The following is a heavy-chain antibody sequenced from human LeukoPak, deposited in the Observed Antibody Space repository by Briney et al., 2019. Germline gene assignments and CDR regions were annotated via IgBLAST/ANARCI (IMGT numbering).Heavy chain of an antibody. V-gene: IGHV4-34*01. J-gene: IGHJ4*02. CDR1: GGSFSGYY. D-gene: IGHD4-17*01. CDR2: ITHSGST. Sequence: PSETLSLTCAFYGGSFSGYYWSWIRQPPGKGLEWIGEITHSGSTNYNPSLRSRVTISVDTSKNQFSLKLSSVTAADTAVYYCARVGGLRRDYWGQGTLVTVSS. CDR3: ARVGGLRRDY.